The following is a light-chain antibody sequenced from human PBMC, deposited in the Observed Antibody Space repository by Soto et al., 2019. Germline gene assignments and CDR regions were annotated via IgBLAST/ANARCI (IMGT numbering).Light chain of an antibody. J-gene: IGKJ4*01. Sequence: EVVLTQSPATLSFSPGERSTLSCSASQTVSSYLAWYQQKPGQTPRLLIYDASNRATGTPARFSGSGSGTDFTLTISSLEPEDFAVYYCQQRYSWPPLTFGGGTKVDIK. CDR3: QQRYSWPPLT. CDR1: QTVSSY. CDR2: DAS. V-gene: IGKV3-11*01.